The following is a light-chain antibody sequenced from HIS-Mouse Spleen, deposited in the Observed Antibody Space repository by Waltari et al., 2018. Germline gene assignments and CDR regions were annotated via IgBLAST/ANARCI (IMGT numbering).Light chain of an antibody. CDR2: DVS. CDR3: SSYTSSSTLRV. J-gene: IGLJ3*02. V-gene: IGLV2-14*03. Sequence: QSALTQPASVSGSPGQSITISCTGTSSAVGGYNYVSCYQQHPGKAPKLMIYDVSNRPSGVSNRFSGSKSGNTASLTISGLQAEDEADYYCSSYTSSSTLRVFGGGTKLTVL. CDR1: SSAVGGYNY.